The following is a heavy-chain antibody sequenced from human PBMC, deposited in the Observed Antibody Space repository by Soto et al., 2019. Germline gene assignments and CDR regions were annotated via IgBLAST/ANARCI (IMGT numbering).Heavy chain of an antibody. CDR1: GFTFSSYG. D-gene: IGHD2-21*02. J-gene: IGHJ4*02. CDR3: ARDRTSVTPTSPPDY. Sequence: QVQLVESGGGVVQPGRSLRLSCAASGFTFSSYGMHWVRQAPGKGLEWVAVIWYDGSNKYYADSVKGRFTISRDNSKTTLELQMNSLRAEDTAVYYCARDRTSVTPTSPPDYWGQGTLVTVSS. V-gene: IGHV3-33*01. CDR2: IWYDGSNK.